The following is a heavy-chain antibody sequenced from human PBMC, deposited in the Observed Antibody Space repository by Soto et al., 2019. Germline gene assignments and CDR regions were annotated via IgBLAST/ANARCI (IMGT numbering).Heavy chain of an antibody. D-gene: IGHD3-22*01. J-gene: IGHJ6*02. CDR1: GYTFTGYY. V-gene: IGHV1-2*02. CDR2: INPNSGGT. CDR3: ARDDYYDSSGYPYYYYYGMDV. Sequence: QVQLVQSGAEVKKPGASVKVSCKASGYTFTGYYMHWVRQAPGQGLEWMGWINPNSGGTNYAQKFQGRVTMTRDTSISTAYMELSRLGSDDTAVYYCARDDYYDSSGYPYYYYYGMDVWGQGTTVTVSS.